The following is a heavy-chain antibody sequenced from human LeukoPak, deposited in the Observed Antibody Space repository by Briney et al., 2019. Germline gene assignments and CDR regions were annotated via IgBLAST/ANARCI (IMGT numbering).Heavy chain of an antibody. CDR2: VYPSGST. CDR1: GFTFRTSGM. J-gene: IGHJ4*02. Sequence: GSLRLSCAASGFTFRTSGMNWVRQAPGKGLEWIGEVYPSGSTNYSPSLKSRVTISVDKSKNQFSLTLSSVTAADTAVYFCGTTEHDSGDYWGQGTLVTVSS. D-gene: IGHD6-25*01. CDR3: GTTEHDSGDY. V-gene: IGHV4-4*01.